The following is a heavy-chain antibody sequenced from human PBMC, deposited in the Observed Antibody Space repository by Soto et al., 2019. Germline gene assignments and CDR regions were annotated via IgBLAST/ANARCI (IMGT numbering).Heavy chain of an antibody. CDR3: ARAARWLQSRYFDL. D-gene: IGHD5-12*01. CDR1: GFTFSNYD. CDR2: IDIAGAT. J-gene: IGHJ2*01. V-gene: IGHV3-13*01. Sequence: PGGSLRLPCAASGFTFSNYDMHWVRQTTGRGLEWVSAIDIAGATYYPDSVKGRFTISREKAKNSLYLQMNSLRADDTAVYYCARAARWLQSRYFDLWGRGTLVTVSS.